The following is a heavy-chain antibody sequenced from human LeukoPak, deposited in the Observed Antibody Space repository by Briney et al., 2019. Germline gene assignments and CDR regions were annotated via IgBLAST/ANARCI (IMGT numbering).Heavy chain of an antibody. V-gene: IGHV4-34*01. J-gene: IGHJ4*02. CDR3: ARGLVPSARSGYPYFDY. CDR1: GGSFSGYY. CDR2: INHSGST. Sequence: PSETLSLTCAVYGGSFSGYYWSWIRQPSGKGLEWIGEINHSGSTNYNPSLKSRVTISVDTSKNQFSLKLSSVTAADTAVYYCARGLVPSARSGYPYFDYWGQGTLVTVSS. D-gene: IGHD3-22*01.